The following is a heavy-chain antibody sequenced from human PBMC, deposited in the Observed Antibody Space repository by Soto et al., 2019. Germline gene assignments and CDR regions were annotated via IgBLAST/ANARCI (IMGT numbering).Heavy chain of an antibody. D-gene: IGHD2-15*01. J-gene: IGHJ4*02. CDR1: GFTFSSYS. Sequence: EVQLVESGGGLVKPGGSLRLSCAASGFTFSSYSMNWVRQAPGKGLEWVSSISSSSSYIYYADSVKGRFTISRDNAKNSLYLQMNSLRAEDTAVYYCARAGGDCSGGSCYSFGDYWGQGTLVTVSS. CDR3: ARAGGDCSGGSCYSFGDY. CDR2: ISSSSSYI. V-gene: IGHV3-21*01.